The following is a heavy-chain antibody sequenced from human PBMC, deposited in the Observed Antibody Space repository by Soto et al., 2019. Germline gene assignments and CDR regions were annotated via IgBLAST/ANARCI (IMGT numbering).Heavy chain of an antibody. CDR3: ARAYSSSWSPDAFDI. Sequence: VESLNISCKGSGYSFTSYWIVWVLQMPGKGLEWMGIIYPGDSDTRYSPSFQGQVTISADKSISTAYLQGSSLKASDTSMYYCARAYSSSWSPDAFDIWGQGTLVTVSS. D-gene: IGHD6-13*01. CDR2: IYPGDSDT. J-gene: IGHJ3*02. CDR1: GYSFTSYW. V-gene: IGHV5-51*01.